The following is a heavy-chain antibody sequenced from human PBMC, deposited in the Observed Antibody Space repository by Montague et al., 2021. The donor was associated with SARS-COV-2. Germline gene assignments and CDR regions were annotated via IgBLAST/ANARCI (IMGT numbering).Heavy chain of an antibody. J-gene: IGHJ2*01. CDR3: AGDRGRFWHFDL. D-gene: IGHD5-12*01. CDR1: GGSISSYY. V-gene: IGHV4-59*01. CDR2: IYYSGST. Sequence: SETLSLTCTVSGGSISSYYWNWIRQSPGKGLEWIGYIYYSGSTKYNPSLKSRVTISVDTSKSQMSLRLNSVTAVDTAVYYCAGDRGRFWHFDLWGRGTLVTVS.